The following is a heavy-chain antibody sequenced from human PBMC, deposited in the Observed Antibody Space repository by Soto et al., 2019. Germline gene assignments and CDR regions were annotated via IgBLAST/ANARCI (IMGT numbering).Heavy chain of an antibody. CDR2: IDPSDSYT. CDR1: GYSFTSYW. V-gene: IGHV5-10-1*01. D-gene: IGHD2-15*01. Sequence: PGESLKISCKGSGYSFTSYWISWVRQMHGKGLEWMGRIDPSDSYTNYSPSFQGHVTISADKSISTAYLQWSSLKASDTAMFYCARLDCNGGSCYSGDYWGQGTLVTVSS. CDR3: ARLDCNGGSCYSGDY. J-gene: IGHJ4*02.